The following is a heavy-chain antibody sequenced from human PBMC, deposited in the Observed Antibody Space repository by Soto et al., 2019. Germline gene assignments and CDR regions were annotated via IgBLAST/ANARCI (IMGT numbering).Heavy chain of an antibody. CDR3: ARYIGPRGVQRWFIYYYGMDV. CDR2: IYYSGST. V-gene: IGHV4-59*01. D-gene: IGHD5-18*01. Sequence: SETLSLTCTVSGGSISSYYWSWIRQPPGKGLEWVGYIYYSGSTNYNPSLKSRVTMSLDTIKNHYSKNLSSVTAADMAVDYSARYIGPRGVQRWFIYYYGMDVWGQGTTVTVSS. J-gene: IGHJ6*02. CDR1: GGSISSYY.